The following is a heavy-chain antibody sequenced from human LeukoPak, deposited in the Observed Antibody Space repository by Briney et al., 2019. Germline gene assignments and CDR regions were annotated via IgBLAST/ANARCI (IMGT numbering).Heavy chain of an antibody. CDR2: IGGS. D-gene: IGHD2-15*01. V-gene: IGHV4-4*09. Sequence: SETLSLTCTVSGGSITSHHWSWIRQPPGKGLEWIGYIGGSNYNPSLRRRVTISRDTSKNQSSLKLTSVTAADTAVYFCVVFFGGQGGRGNWGQGTQVTVSS. J-gene: IGHJ4*02. CDR3: VVFFGGQGGRGN. CDR1: GGSITSHH.